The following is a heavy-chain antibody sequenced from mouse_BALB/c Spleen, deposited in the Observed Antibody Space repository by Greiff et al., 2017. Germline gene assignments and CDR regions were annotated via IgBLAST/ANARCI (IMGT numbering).Heavy chain of an antibody. Sequence: EVKVVESGGGLVKLGGSLKLSCAASGFTFSSYYMSWVRQTPEKRLELVAAINSNGGSTYYPDTVKGRFTISRDNAKNTLYLQMSSLKSEDTALYYCARRGGYGNYDYFDYWGQGTTLTVSS. CDR1: GFTFSSYY. D-gene: IGHD2-10*02. CDR3: ARRGGYGNYDYFDY. CDR2: INSNGGST. V-gene: IGHV5-6-2*01. J-gene: IGHJ2*01.